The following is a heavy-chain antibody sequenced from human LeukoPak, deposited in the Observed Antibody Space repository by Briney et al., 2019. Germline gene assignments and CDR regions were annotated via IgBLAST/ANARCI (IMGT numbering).Heavy chain of an antibody. CDR1: GFTFSNYA. D-gene: IGHD3-9*01. CDR3: ARDYTGYFP. V-gene: IGHV3-7*03. J-gene: IGHJ5*02. CDR2: IKTDGSEK. Sequence: GGSLRLSCAASGFTFSNYAMSWVRRAPGKGLEWVANIKTDGSEKYYVDSVKGRFAISRDNAKNSLYLQMNSLRAEDTAVYYCARDYTGYFPWGQGTLVIVSS.